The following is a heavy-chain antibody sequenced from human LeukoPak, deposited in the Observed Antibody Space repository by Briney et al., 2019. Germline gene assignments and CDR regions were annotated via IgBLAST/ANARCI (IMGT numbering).Heavy chain of an antibody. CDR2: IIPIFGTA. CDR3: ASRGPSSTSFNNWFDP. CDR1: GGTFSSYA. J-gene: IGHJ5*02. V-gene: IGHV1-69*13. D-gene: IGHD2-2*01. Sequence: SVKVSCKASGGTFSSYAISWVRQAPGQGLEWMGGIIPIFGTANYAQKFQGRVTITADESTSTAYMELSSLRSEDTAVYYCASRGPSSTSFNNWFDPWGQGTLVTVSS.